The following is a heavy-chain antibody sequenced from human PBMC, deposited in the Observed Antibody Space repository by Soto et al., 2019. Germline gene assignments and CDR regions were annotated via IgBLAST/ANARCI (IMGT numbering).Heavy chain of an antibody. CDR2: IRGFSPYT. D-gene: IGHD2-15*01. V-gene: IGHV3-21*01. Sequence: GGSLELSSVASGYTFRSSTMNWFRKNTGKGLEWVSAIRGFSPYTFYADSVKGRFTISRDNAKNSLYLQMNSLRAEDTAVYYCARDRGYDAHDYYYNAMDVWGQGTTVTV. CDR1: GYTFRSST. J-gene: IGHJ6*02. CDR3: ARDRGYDAHDYYYNAMDV.